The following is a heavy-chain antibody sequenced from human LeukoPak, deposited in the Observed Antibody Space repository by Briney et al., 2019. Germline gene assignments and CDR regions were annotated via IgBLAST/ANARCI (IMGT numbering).Heavy chain of an antibody. J-gene: IGHJ1*01. V-gene: IGHV3-48*03. D-gene: IGHD6-13*01. CDR1: GFTFSNYE. CDR3: ARGGHFSSYKEYFHN. Sequence: GGSLRLSCAASGFTFSNYEMNWVRQAPGKGLEWIAHISGSGATIYYADPVKGRFTISRDNAKNSVYLQMNSPRAEDTAVYSCARGGHFSSYKEYFHNWGQGTLVSVSS. CDR2: ISGSGATI.